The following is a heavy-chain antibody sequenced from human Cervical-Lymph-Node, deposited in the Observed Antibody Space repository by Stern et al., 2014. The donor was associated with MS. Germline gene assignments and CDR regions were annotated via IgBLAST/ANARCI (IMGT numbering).Heavy chain of an antibody. CDR1: GGTFSSYA. Sequence: QVQLLESGAEVKKPGSSVKVSCKASGGTFSSYAISWVRQAPGQGLEWMGRIIPILGIANYAQKFQGRVTITADKSTSTAYMELSSLRSEDTAVYYCARSAAIVGATSRIPTTIPFDYWGQGTLVTVSS. D-gene: IGHD1-26*01. CDR3: ARSAAIVGATSRIPTTIPFDY. J-gene: IGHJ4*02. V-gene: IGHV1-69*09. CDR2: IIPILGIA.